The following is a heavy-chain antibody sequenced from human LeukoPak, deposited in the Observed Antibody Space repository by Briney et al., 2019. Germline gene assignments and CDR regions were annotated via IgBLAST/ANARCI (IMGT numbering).Heavy chain of an antibody. J-gene: IGHJ4*02. V-gene: IGHV3-23*01. Sequence: QPGGSLRLSCAASGFTFSSYAMSWVRQAPGKGLEWVSAISGSGGSTYYADSVKGRFTISRDNSKNTLYLQMNSLRAEDTAVYYCAREGLYSGYDPSPYGDYNYWGQGTLVTVSS. CDR1: GFTFSSYA. CDR2: ISGSGGST. CDR3: AREGLYSGYDPSPYGDYNY. D-gene: IGHD5-12*01.